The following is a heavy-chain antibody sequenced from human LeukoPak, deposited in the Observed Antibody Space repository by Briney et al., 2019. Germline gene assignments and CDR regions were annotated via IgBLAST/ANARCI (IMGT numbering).Heavy chain of an antibody. CDR3: AKDSPLTMVRGEYFDY. CDR2: ISGSGGST. Sequence: PGGSLRLSGAASGFTFSSYAMSWVRQAPGKGLEWVSAISGSGGSTYYADSVKGRFTISRDNSKNTLYLQMNSLRAEDTAVYYCAKDSPLTMVRGEYFDYWGQGTLVTVSS. J-gene: IGHJ4*02. D-gene: IGHD3-10*01. V-gene: IGHV3-23*01. CDR1: GFTFSSYA.